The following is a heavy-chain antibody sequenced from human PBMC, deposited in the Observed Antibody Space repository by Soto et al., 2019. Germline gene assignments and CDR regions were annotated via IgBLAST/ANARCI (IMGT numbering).Heavy chain of an antibody. V-gene: IGHV3-48*01. J-gene: IGHJ3*02. Sequence: GSLRLSCAASGFTFTNHWIHWVRQAPGKGQVWVSYISSSSSTINYADSVKGRFTISRDNAKNSLYLQMNSLRAEDTAVYYCARDSLGYCSGGSCYPNAFDIWGQGTMVTVSS. CDR2: ISSSSSTI. CDR1: GFTFTNHW. D-gene: IGHD2-15*01. CDR3: ARDSLGYCSGGSCYPNAFDI.